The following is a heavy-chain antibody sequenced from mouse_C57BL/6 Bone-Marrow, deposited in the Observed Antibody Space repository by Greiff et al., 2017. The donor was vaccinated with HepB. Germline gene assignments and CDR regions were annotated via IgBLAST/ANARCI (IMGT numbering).Heavy chain of an antibody. Sequence: DVKLVESGGGLVQPKGSLKLSCAASGFSFNTYAMNWVRQAPGKGLEWVARIRSKSNNYATYYADSVKDRFTISRDDSESMLYLQMNNLKTEDTAMYYCVRHSGAFDYWGQGTTLTVSS. CDR1: GFSFNTYA. V-gene: IGHV10-1*01. J-gene: IGHJ2*01. CDR3: VRHSGAFDY. CDR2: IRSKSNNYAT. D-gene: IGHD4-1*01.